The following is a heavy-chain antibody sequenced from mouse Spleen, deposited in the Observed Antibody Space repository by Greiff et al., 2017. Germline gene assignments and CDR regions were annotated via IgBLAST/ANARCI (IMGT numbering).Heavy chain of an antibody. V-gene: IGHV1-50*01. Sequence: VQLQQPGAELVKPGASVKLSCKASGYTFTSYWMQWVKQRPGQGLEWIGEIDPSDSYTNYNQKFKGKATLTVDTSSSTAYMQLSSLTSEDSAVYYCARSSNFSWFAYWGQGTLVTVSA. CDR1: GYTFTSYW. D-gene: IGHD4-1*01. CDR2: IDPSDSYT. J-gene: IGHJ3*01. CDR3: ARSSNFSWFAY.